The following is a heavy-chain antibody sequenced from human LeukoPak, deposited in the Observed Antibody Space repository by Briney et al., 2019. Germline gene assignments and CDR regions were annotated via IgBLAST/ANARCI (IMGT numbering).Heavy chain of an antibody. J-gene: IGHJ3*02. Sequence: ASVKVSCKASGYTFTSYGISWVRQAPGRGLEWMGWISAHNGNTNYARKLQGRVTMTTDTATTTAYMELGSLGSDDTAIYCARNRAYNGSYFDAFDIWGQGSMVTVSS. CDR3: ARNRAYNGSYFDAFDI. CDR1: GYTFTSYG. CDR2: ISAHNGNT. D-gene: IGHD1-26*01. V-gene: IGHV1-18*01.